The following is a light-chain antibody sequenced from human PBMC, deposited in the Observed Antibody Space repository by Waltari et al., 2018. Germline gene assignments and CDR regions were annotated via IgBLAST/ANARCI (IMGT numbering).Light chain of an antibody. V-gene: IGLV2-14*03. CDR2: DVS. CDR3: NSYTGSSSWV. J-gene: IGLJ3*02. CDR1: KSVVGFYNY. Sequence: QSALTQPASVSGSPGQSITISCTGTKSVVGFYNYVSWYQHHPSKAPTLLIYDVSVRPSGFSNRFAGSKSGNTAYLTISGLQAEDEADYYCNSYTGSSSWVFGGGTRLTVL.